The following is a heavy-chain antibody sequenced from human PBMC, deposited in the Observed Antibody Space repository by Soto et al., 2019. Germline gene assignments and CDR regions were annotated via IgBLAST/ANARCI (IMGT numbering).Heavy chain of an antibody. D-gene: IGHD2-2*01. CDR1: GFTFSSYA. J-gene: IGHJ5*02. CDR2: ISGSGGST. Sequence: EVQLLESGGGLVQPGGSLRLSCAASGFTFSSYAMSWVRQAPGKGLEWVSAISGSGGSTYYADSVKGRFTISRDNSKNTLYLQMNSLRAEDTAVYYCAKAAPVVPAATNWFDPWVQGTLVTVSS. CDR3: AKAAPVVPAATNWFDP. V-gene: IGHV3-23*01.